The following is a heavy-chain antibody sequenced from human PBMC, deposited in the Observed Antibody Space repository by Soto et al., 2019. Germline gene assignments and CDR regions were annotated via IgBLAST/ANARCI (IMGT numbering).Heavy chain of an antibody. J-gene: IGHJ6*04. D-gene: IGHD4-4*01. Sequence: PSETLSLTCTVSGGSISSGGYYWSWIRQHPGKGLEWIGYIYYSGSTYYNPSLKSRVTISVDTSKNQFSLKLSSVTAADTAVYYCARSSTVTTDYYYYGMYVCGKGSSVTVSS. V-gene: IGHV4-31*03. CDR3: ARSSTVTTDYYYYGMYV. CDR2: IYYSGST. CDR1: GGSISSGGYY.